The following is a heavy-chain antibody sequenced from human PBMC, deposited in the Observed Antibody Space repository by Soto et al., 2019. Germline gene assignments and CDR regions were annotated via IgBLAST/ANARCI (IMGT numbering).Heavy chain of an antibody. D-gene: IGHD2-2*01. CDR3: VRESSCSSTIRYLTDPISDY. CDR2: ISAYNGNT. J-gene: IGHJ4*02. Sequence: QVQLVQSGAEVKKPGASLKVSCKASGYTFTSYGISWVRQAHGQGLDWMGWISAYNGNTNYAQKLQGRVTMTTDAAKDTAYRELRSLRSDDTAVYYCVRESSCSSTIRYLTDPISDYWGQGTLVTVSS. CDR1: GYTFTSYG. V-gene: IGHV1-18*01.